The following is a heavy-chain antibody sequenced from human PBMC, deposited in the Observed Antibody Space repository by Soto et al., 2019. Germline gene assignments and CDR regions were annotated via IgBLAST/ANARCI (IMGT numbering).Heavy chain of an antibody. D-gene: IGHD5-18*01. CDR1: GGTFSSYA. V-gene: IGHV1-69*13. CDR3: AGRIHTTTPYYFDY. Sequence: ASVKVSCKASGGTFSSYAISWVRQAPGQGLEWMGGIIPIFGTANYAQKFQGRVTITADESTSTAYMELSSLRSEDTAVYYCAGRIHTTTPYYFDYWGQGTLVTVSS. J-gene: IGHJ4*02. CDR2: IIPIFGTA.